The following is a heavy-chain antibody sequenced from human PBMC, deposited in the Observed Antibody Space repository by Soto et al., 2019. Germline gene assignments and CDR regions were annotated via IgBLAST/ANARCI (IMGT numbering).Heavy chain of an antibody. CDR1: GGTFSTYA. CDR2: IIPLFGTA. Sequence: QVQLMQSGAEVKQPGSSVEVSCKTSGGTFSTYAIYWVRQAPGQGLEWMGAIIPLFGTADYAPKFQGRVTITADESTSTAYMELSTLRSEDTAAYYCARHKGSYSSGYYYFDHWGQGTLVTVS. V-gene: IGHV1-69*01. J-gene: IGHJ4*02. CDR3: ARHKGSYSSGYYYFDH. D-gene: IGHD6-19*01.